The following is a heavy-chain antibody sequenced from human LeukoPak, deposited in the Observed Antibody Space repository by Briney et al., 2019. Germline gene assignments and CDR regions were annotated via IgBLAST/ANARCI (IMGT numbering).Heavy chain of an antibody. CDR3: AKDGAATYYYGMDV. D-gene: IGHD2-15*01. CDR2: IKQDGTEK. CDR1: EFTFSYYY. J-gene: IGHJ6*02. V-gene: IGHV3-7*03. Sequence: GGSLRLSCVGSEFTFSYYYMTWVRQAPGKGLQWVANIKQDGTEKYYVDSVKGRFTISRDNAKNSLYLQMNSLRAEDTALYYCAKDGAATYYYGMDVWGQGTTVTVSS.